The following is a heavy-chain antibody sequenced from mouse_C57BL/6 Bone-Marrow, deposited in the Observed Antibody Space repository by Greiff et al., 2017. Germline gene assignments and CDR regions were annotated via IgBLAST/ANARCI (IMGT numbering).Heavy chain of an antibody. D-gene: IGHD2-4*01. Sequence: VQLQQSGAELVRPGTSVKVSCKASGYAFTNYLIEWVKQRPGQGLEWIGVINPGSGGTNYNEKFKGNATLTADKSSSTAYMQLSSLTSEDSAVYFCARTLYYDLDYYAMDYWGQGTSVTVSS. CDR2: INPGSGGT. J-gene: IGHJ4*01. V-gene: IGHV1-54*01. CDR3: ARTLYYDLDYYAMDY. CDR1: GYAFTNYL.